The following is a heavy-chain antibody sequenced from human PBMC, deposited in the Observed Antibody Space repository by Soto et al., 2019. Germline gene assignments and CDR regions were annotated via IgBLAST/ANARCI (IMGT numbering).Heavy chain of an antibody. Sequence: GASVKVSCKASGYTLTSYGISWVRQAPGQGLEWMGWISAYNGNTNYAQKLQGRVTMTTDTSTSTAYMELRSLRSDDTAVYYCARVMMATIFGVVTNCGDYWGQGTLVTVSS. J-gene: IGHJ4*02. D-gene: IGHD3-3*01. CDR3: ARVMMATIFGVVTNCGDY. CDR2: ISAYNGNT. V-gene: IGHV1-18*04. CDR1: GYTLTSYG.